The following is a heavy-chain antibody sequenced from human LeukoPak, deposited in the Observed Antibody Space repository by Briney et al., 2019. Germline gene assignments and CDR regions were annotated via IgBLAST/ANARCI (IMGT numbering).Heavy chain of an antibody. CDR3: ARSLTPGQDSITMIVVVITPYYFDY. V-gene: IGHV1-2*02. Sequence: ASVKVSCKASGYTFTGYYMHWVRQAPGQGLEWMGWINPNSGGTNYAQKFQGRVTMTRDTSISTAHMELSRLRSDDTAVYYCARSLTPGQDSITMIVVVITPYYFDYWGQGTLVTVSS. CDR1: GYTFTGYY. D-gene: IGHD3-22*01. J-gene: IGHJ4*02. CDR2: INPNSGGT.